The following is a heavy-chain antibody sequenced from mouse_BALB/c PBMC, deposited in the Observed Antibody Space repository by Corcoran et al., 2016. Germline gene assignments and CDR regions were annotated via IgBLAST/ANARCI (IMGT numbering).Heavy chain of an antibody. J-gene: IGHJ4*01. CDR2: INPGSSTI. CDR3: ARLARDYAMDY. Sequence: EVKLLESGGGLVQPGGSLNLSCAASGFDFSRYWMSWARQAPGKGQEWIGEINPGSSTINYTPSLKEKFIISRDNAKNTLYLQMSKVRSEDTALYYCARLARDYAMDYWGQGTSVTVSS. CDR1: GFDFSRYW. V-gene: IGHV4-2*02.